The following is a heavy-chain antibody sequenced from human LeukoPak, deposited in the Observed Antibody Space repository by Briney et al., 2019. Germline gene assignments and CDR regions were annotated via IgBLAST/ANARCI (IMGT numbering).Heavy chain of an antibody. J-gene: IGHJ6*02. CDR3: ARDGSSTCFFPGYYYYGMDV. Sequence: SQTLSLTCAISGDSVSSNSAAWNWIRQSPSRGLEWLGRTYYRSKWYNDYAVSVKSRITINPDTSKNQFSLQLNSVTPEDTAVYYCARDGSSTCFFPGYYYYGMDVWGQGTTVTVSS. CDR1: GDSVSSNSAA. CDR2: TYYRSKWYN. D-gene: IGHD2-2*01. V-gene: IGHV6-1*01.